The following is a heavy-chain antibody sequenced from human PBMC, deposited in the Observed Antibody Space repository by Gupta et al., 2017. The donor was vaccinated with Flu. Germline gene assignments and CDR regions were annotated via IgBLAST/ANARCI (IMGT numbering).Heavy chain of an antibody. CDR3: ARDRGSWRVDFWSGYFYRGRVNDYGMDV. Sequence: YYADSVKGRFTISRDNAKNSLYLQMNSLRAEDTAVYYCARDRGSWRVDFWSGYFYRGRVNDYGMDVWGQGTTVTVSS. J-gene: IGHJ6*02. V-gene: IGHV3-48*03. D-gene: IGHD3-3*01.